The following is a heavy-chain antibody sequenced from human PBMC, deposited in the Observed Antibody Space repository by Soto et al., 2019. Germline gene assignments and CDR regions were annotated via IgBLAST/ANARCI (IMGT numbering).Heavy chain of an antibody. CDR2: INHSGST. D-gene: IGHD3-22*01. CDR3: ARGPNYYDSSGYGYYYYGMDV. CDR1: GGSFSGYY. J-gene: IGHJ6*02. Sequence: PSETLSLTCAVYGGSFSGYYWSWIRQPPGKELEWIGEINHSGSTNYNPSLKSRVTISVDTSKNQFSLKLSSVTAADTAVYYCARGPNYYDSSGYGYYYYGMDVWGQGTTVTVSS. V-gene: IGHV4-34*01.